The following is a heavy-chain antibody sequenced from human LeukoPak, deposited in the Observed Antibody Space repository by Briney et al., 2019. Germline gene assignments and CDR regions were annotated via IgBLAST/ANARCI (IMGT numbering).Heavy chain of an antibody. CDR1: GFTFDDYA. CDR3: AKPGWSCGGDCYSSWFDP. J-gene: IGHJ5*02. D-gene: IGHD2-21*02. CDR2: ISWNSGSI. Sequence: PGRSLRLSCAASGFTFDDYAMHWVRQAPGKGLEWVSGISWNSGSIGYADSVKGRFTISRDNAKNTLYLQMNSLRAEDTAVYYCAKPGWSCGGDCYSSWFDPWGQGTLVTVSS. V-gene: IGHV3-9*01.